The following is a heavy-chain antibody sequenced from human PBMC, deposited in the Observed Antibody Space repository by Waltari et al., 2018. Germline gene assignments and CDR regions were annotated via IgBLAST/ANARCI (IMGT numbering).Heavy chain of an antibody. D-gene: IGHD5-12*01. CDR3: ARRYSGASVDY. J-gene: IGHJ4*02. Sequence: QVQLQQWGAGLLKPSEPLSLRCAVHGESFRDYYWTWIRQPPGKGLEWIGQVNHGGSTNYNPSLKSRLTISGDTSKNQFSLKLSSVTAADTAVYYCARRYSGASVDYWGQGILVTVSS. CDR2: VNHGGST. CDR1: GESFRDYY. V-gene: IGHV4-34*02.